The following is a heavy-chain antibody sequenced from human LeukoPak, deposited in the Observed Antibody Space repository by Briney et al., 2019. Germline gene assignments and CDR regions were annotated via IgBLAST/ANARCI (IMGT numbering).Heavy chain of an antibody. Sequence: GGSLRLSCAVSGLTFSNYGMHWVRQAPGKGLEWVGLISYDGSNKYYADSGKGRFTISRDNSTNTRYLQMNRLRAEDTAVYYCAKAGNAYNWSPFDRWGQGTLVTVSS. V-gene: IGHV3-30*18. CDR2: ISYDGSNK. CDR3: AKAGNAYNWSPFDR. J-gene: IGHJ4*02. D-gene: IGHD1-20*01. CDR1: GLTFSNYG.